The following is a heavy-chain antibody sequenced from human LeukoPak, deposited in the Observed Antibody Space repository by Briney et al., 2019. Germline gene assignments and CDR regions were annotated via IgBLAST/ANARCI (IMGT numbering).Heavy chain of an antibody. Sequence: SVKVSCKASGYTFTSYGISWVRQAPGQGLEWMGRIIPILGIANYAQKFQGRVTITADKSTSTAYMELSSLRSEDTAVYYCARDGQDIVVVVAAPSGDYYGMDVWGQGTTVTVSS. J-gene: IGHJ6*02. CDR1: GYTFTSYG. D-gene: IGHD2-15*01. CDR3: ARDGQDIVVVVAAPSGDYYGMDV. V-gene: IGHV1-69*04. CDR2: IIPILGIA.